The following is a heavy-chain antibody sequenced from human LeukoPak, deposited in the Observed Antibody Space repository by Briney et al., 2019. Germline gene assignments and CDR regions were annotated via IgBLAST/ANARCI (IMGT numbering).Heavy chain of an antibody. CDR1: GGSISSGGYY. Sequence: SETLSLTCTVSGGSISSGGYYWSWIRQHPGKGLEWIGYIYYSGSTYYNPSLKSRVTISVDTSKNQFSLKLSSVTAADTAVYYCARDLIQRDEVRTDAFDIWGQGTMVTVSS. CDR3: ARDLIQRDEVRTDAFDI. V-gene: IGHV4-31*03. CDR2: IYYSGST. J-gene: IGHJ3*02.